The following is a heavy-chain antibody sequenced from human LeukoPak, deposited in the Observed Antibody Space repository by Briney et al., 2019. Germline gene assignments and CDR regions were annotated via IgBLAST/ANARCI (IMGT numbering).Heavy chain of an antibody. CDR3: ASPYWGDAFDI. V-gene: IGHV4-59*05. J-gene: IGHJ3*02. CDR1: GFTVSSNY. CDR2: IYYSGST. D-gene: IGHD7-27*01. Sequence: PGGSLRLSCAASGFTVSSNYMSWVRQAPGKGLEWIGSIYYSGSTYYNPSLKSRVTISVDTSKNQFSLKLSSVTAADTAVYYCASPYWGDAFDIWGQGIMVTVSS.